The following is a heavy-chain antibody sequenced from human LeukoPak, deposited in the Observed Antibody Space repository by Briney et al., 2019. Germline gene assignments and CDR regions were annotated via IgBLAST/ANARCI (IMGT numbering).Heavy chain of an antibody. Sequence: PGGSLRLSCAASGFTLSNAWMSWVRQAPGKGLEWVSSISSSSSYIYYADSVKGRFTISRDNAKNSLYLQMNSLRAEDTAVYYCARGRLVDYYGSGTSDYWGQGTLVTVSS. CDR3: ARGRLVDYYGSGTSDY. V-gene: IGHV3-21*01. CDR1: GFTLSNAW. CDR2: ISSSSSYI. J-gene: IGHJ4*02. D-gene: IGHD3-10*01.